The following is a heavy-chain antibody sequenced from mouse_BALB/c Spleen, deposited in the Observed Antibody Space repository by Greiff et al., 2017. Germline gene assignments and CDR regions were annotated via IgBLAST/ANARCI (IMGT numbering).Heavy chain of an antibody. CDR2: IDTSDSYT. D-gene: IGHD1-1*01. CDR1: GYTFTDYW. CDR3: ARDHGSSYAWFAY. V-gene: IGHV1-69*01. J-gene: IGHJ3*01. Sequence: QVQLQQPGAELVMPGASVKMSCKASGYTFTDYWMHWVKQRPGQGLEWIGAIDTSDSYTSYNQKFKGKATLTVDESSSTAYMQLSSLTSEDSAVYYCARDHGSSYAWFAYWGQGTLVTVSA.